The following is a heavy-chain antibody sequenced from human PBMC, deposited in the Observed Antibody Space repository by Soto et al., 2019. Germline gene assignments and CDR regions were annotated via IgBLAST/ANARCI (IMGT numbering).Heavy chain of an antibody. V-gene: IGHV2-5*02. D-gene: IGHD3-3*01. J-gene: IGHJ6*02. Sequence: QITLKESGPTLVKPTQNLTLTCAFSGFSLTTVGVGVGWIRQPPGKALEWLALIYWDDDKRYSPSLKTRLSITKDTSKNQVVLMMTNMDPVDTGTYYCAHRRAFIGVVYGMDVWGQGTTVTVSS. CDR1: GFSLTTVGVG. CDR2: IYWDDDK. CDR3: AHRRAFIGVVYGMDV.